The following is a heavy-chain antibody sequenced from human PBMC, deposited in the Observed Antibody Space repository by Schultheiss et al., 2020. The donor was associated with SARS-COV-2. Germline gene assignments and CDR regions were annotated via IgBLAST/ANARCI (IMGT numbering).Heavy chain of an antibody. J-gene: IGHJ4*02. CDR1: GGSISSGGYY. V-gene: IGHV4-31*03. CDR2: IYDNGST. Sequence: SETLSLTCTVSGGSISSGGYYWSWIRQPPGKGLEWSGCIYDNGSTNYNSSLKSRVTISVDTSKNQFSLKLSSVTAADTAVYYCARAGITIFGVVTHFDYWGQGALVTVSS. D-gene: IGHD3-3*01. CDR3: ARAGITIFGVVTHFDY.